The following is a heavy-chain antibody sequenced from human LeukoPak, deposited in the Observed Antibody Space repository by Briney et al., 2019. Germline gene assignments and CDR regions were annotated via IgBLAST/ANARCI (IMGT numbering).Heavy chain of an antibody. J-gene: IGHJ4*02. CDR1: GYTFTDYY. Sequence: ASVKVSCKASGYTFTDYYLHWVRQAPGQGLEWMGWFNPNSDGTNYAQKFQDRVTMTRDTSIRTAYMELSRLTSDDTAVYYCAPTGKTAHSGVYDNIGYYDYWGQRTLVTVSS. CDR3: APTGKTAHSGVYDNIGYYDY. CDR2: FNPNSDGT. D-gene: IGHD3-22*01. V-gene: IGHV1-2*02.